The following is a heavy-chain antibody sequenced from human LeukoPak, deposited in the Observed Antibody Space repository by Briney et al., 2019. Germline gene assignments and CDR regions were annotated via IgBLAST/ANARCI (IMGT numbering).Heavy chain of an antibody. Sequence: GESLKISCKGSGYKFTNYWIAWVRQMPGQGLEWLGIIYPRDSDTRYSPSFQGQVSISVDTSIDTAYLQWSSVKASDTAMYYCARLLAAPYYINFWGQGTLVTVSS. CDR2: IYPRDSDT. CDR3: ARLLAAPYYINF. CDR1: GYKFTNYW. J-gene: IGHJ4*02. V-gene: IGHV5-51*01. D-gene: IGHD6-25*01.